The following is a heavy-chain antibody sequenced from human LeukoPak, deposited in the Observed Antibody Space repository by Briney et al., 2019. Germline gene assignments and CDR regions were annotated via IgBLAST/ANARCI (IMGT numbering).Heavy chain of an antibody. V-gene: IGHV1-18*01. CDR3: ARGGDHTAFDY. Sequence: ASVKVSCKASGYTFNSYGISWVRQAPGQGLEWMGWISAYNGNTNYAQKLQGRVTMTRDTSTSTVYMELSSLRSEDTAVYYCARGGDHTAFDYWGQGTLVTVSS. D-gene: IGHD4-17*01. CDR2: ISAYNGNT. J-gene: IGHJ4*02. CDR1: GYTFNSYG.